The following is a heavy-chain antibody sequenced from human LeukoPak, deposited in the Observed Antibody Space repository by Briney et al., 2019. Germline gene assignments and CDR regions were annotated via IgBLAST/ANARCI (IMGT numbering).Heavy chain of an antibody. J-gene: IGHJ4*02. V-gene: IGHV3-33*05. CDR1: GFTFGSYA. CDR3: ATDSSSRIQLWTPLKY. D-gene: IGHD5-18*01. Sequence: GGSLRLSCAASGFTFGSYAMNWVRQAPGKGLEWVAVISSDGSNKFYVDSVKGRFTISRDNPKNALYLQMNSLRPEDTAVYYCATDSSSRIQLWTPLKYWGQGTLVTVSS. CDR2: ISSDGSNK.